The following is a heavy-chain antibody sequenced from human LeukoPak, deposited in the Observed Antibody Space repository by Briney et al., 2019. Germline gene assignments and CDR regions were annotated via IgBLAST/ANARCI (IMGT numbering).Heavy chain of an antibody. D-gene: IGHD3-16*02. J-gene: IGHJ4*02. CDR1: GGSISNYY. V-gene: IGHV4-4*07. CDR2: IYSTGDI. CDR3: AGASLGELSLIDH. Sequence: PSETLSLTCTVSGGSISNYYWNLIRQSAGKGLEWIGRIYSTGDINYNPSLKSRVTMSVDTSKNQFSLKLSSVTAADTAVYYWAGASLGELSLIDHWGQGTLVTVSS.